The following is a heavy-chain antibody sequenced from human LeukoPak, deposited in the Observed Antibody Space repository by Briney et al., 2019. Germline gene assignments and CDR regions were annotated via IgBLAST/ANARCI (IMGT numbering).Heavy chain of an antibody. D-gene: IGHD4-23*01. CDR2: MNPNSGNT. J-gene: IGHJ3*02. CDR3: ARGLRVTRGHAFDI. CDR1: GYTFTSYD. V-gene: IGHV1-8*01. Sequence: ASVKVSCKASGYTFTSYDINWVRQATGQGLEWMGWMNPNSGNTGYAQKFQGRVTMTRNTSISTAYMELSSLRPEDTAVYYCARGLRVTRGHAFDIWGQGTMVTVSS.